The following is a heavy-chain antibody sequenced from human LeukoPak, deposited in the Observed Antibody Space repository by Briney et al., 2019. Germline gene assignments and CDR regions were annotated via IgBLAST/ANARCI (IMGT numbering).Heavy chain of an antibody. D-gene: IGHD6-6*01. CDR3: AKDYSYSGSNMDY. V-gene: IGHV3-30*18. J-gene: IGHJ4*02. CDR1: GFTFSNFG. CDR2: IWYGGSDK. Sequence: PGRSLRLSCAASGFTFSNFGMHWVRQAPGKGLEWVAVIWYGGSDKYYADSAKGRFTVSRDNSKNTLYLQMNSLRAEDTAVYYCAKDYSYSGSNMDYWGQGTLVTVSS.